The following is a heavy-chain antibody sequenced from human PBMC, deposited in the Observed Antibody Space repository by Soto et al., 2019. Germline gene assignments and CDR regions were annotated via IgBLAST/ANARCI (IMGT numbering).Heavy chain of an antibody. V-gene: IGHV3-66*01. CDR1: GFTVSSKY. J-gene: IGHJ6*04. CDR3: ARDDVLCVGGRCYGVLLDV. CDR2: IQSGGPT. Sequence: EVHLVESGGGLVQPGGSLRLSCAASGFTVSSKYMSWVRQAPGKGLEWVSLIQSGGPTYYADSVKGRFTISRDTSENKVHLQMDSLRAYDTAVYYCARDDVLCVGGRCYGVLLDVWGKGTTVTVSS. D-gene: IGHD2-15*01.